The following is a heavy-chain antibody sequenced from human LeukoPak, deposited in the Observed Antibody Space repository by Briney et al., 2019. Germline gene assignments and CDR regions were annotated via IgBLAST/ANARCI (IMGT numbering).Heavy chain of an antibody. CDR1: GFTFSSYA. Sequence: PGGSLRLSCAASGFTFSSYAMSWVRQAPGKGLEWIGYINYSGSTNYNPSLKSRVTISVDTSKNQFSLKLSSVTAADTAVYYCARGGELPAFDYWGQGTLVTVSS. V-gene: IGHV4-59*01. CDR2: INYSGST. CDR3: ARGGELPAFDY. J-gene: IGHJ4*02. D-gene: IGHD1-26*01.